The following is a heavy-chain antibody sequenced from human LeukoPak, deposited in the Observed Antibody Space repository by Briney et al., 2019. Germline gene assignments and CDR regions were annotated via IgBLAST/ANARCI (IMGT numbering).Heavy chain of an antibody. CDR2: ISWDSGII. CDR1: GFIFYDYA. J-gene: IGHJ5*02. CDR3: EKDQTTVSLSGWFDP. Sequence: PGGSLRLSCAASGFIFYDYAMHWVRQAPGKGLEWVSGISWDSGIIGYADSVKGRFTIGRDNAKNSLYLQMDGLRPEDTALYYCEKDQTTVSLSGWFDPWGQGTLVTVSS. V-gene: IGHV3-9*01. D-gene: IGHD4-17*01.